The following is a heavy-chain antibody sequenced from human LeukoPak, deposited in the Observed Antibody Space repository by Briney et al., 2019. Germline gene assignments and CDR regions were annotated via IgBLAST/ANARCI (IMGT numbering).Heavy chain of an antibody. CDR2: IYSGGST. CDR1: GFTVSSNY. Sequence: PGGSLRLSCAASGFTVSSNYMSWVRQAPGKGLEWVSIIYSGGSTNYADSVKGRFTISRDNSKNTLYLQMNSLRAEDTAVYYCARLSSSSWYFDYWGQGTLVTVSS. D-gene: IGHD6-13*01. J-gene: IGHJ4*02. V-gene: IGHV3-53*01. CDR3: ARLSSSSWYFDY.